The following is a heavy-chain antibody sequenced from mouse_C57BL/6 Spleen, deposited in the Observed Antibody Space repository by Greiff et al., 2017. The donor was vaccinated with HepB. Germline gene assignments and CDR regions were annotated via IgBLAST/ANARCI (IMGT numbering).Heavy chain of an antibody. Sequence: QVQLQQSGAELVKPGASVKLSCKASGYTFTEYTIHWVKQRSGQGLEWIGWFYPGSGSITDNEKVKDKATLNADKSSSTVYMELSRLTSEDSAVYFCARHEDPQLGRGYFDYWGQGTTLTVSS. CDR1: GYTFTEYT. D-gene: IGHD4-1*02. CDR3: ARHEDPQLGRGYFDY. CDR2: FYPGSGSI. J-gene: IGHJ2*01. V-gene: IGHV1-62-2*01.